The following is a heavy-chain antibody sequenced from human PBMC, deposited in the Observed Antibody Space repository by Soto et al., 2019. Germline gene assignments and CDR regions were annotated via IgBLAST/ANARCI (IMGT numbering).Heavy chain of an antibody. CDR1: GGTFSSYT. V-gene: IGHV1-69*02. CDR2: IIPILGIA. Sequence: QVQLVQSGAEVKKPGSSVKVSCKASGGTFSSYTISWVRQAPGQGLEWMGRIIPILGIANYAQKFQGRVTITADKATSTAYMELSSLRSEDTAVYYCARSPGGCSSTSCPIANWFDPWGQGTLVTVSS. D-gene: IGHD2-2*01. CDR3: ARSPGGCSSTSCPIANWFDP. J-gene: IGHJ5*02.